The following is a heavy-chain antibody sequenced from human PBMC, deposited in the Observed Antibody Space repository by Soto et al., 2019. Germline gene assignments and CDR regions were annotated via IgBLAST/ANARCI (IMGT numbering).Heavy chain of an antibody. CDR3: ASDGRSSYSSGWYYFDY. CDR2: INPSGGST. V-gene: IGHV1-46*01. D-gene: IGHD6-19*01. J-gene: IGHJ4*02. Sequence: ASVKVSCKASGYTFTSYYIHWVRLAPGQGLEWMRIINPSGGSTSYAQKFQGRVTMTRDTSTSTVYMELSSLRSEDTAVYYCASDGRSSYSSGWYYFDYWGQGTLVTVSS. CDR1: GYTFTSYY.